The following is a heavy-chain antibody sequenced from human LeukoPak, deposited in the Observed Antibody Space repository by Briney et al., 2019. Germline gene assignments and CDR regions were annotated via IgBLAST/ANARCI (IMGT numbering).Heavy chain of an antibody. CDR2: IYYSGST. CDR3: ARRSSLVVVPAARYDWFDP. V-gene: IGHV4-39*01. J-gene: IGHJ5*02. CDR1: GGSISSSSYY. Sequence: PSETLSLTCTVSGGSISSSSYYWGWIRQPPGKGLEWIGSIYYSGSTYYNPSLKSRVTISVDTSKNQFSLKLSSVTAADTAVYYCARRSSLVVVPAARYDWFDPWGQGTLVTVSS. D-gene: IGHD2-2*01.